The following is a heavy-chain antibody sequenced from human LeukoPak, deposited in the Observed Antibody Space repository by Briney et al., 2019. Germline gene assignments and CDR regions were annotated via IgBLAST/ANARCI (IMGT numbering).Heavy chain of an antibody. CDR3: AGHSARLVPDY. CDR1: GGSISSYF. D-gene: IGHD6-19*01. J-gene: IGHJ4*02. Sequence: SETLSLTCTVSGGSISSYFWSWIRQPPGKGLEWIGYVYYSGSTNYNPSLKSRVTMSVDTSKNHFSLRLSSVTAADTAVYYCAGHSARLVPDYWGQGTLVTVSS. V-gene: IGHV4-59*01. CDR2: VYYSGST.